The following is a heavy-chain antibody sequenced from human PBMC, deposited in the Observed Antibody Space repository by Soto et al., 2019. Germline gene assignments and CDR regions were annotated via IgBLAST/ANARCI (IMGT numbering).Heavy chain of an antibody. CDR2: ILVDGRT. D-gene: IGHD2-8*02. Sequence: GGTLRLSCAASGFTCSSYDMSWVRQAPGKGLEWVSTILVDGRTFYVDSVKGRFTISRDNSKNTVYLQMNSLTAGDTALYYCAKATATGGGAFDICGQGTMVTVSS. V-gene: IGHV3-23*01. J-gene: IGHJ3*02. CDR3: AKATATGGGAFDI. CDR1: GFTCSSYD.